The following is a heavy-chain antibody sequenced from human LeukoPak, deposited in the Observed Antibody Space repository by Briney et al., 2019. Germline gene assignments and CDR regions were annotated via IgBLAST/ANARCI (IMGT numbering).Heavy chain of an antibody. CDR1: GGSISSGGYS. CDR3: ARAPGYGMDV. J-gene: IGHJ6*02. CDR2: IYHSGST. V-gene: IGHV4-30-2*01. Sequence: PSQTLSLTCAVSGGSISSGGYSWSWIRQPPGKGLEWIGYIYHSGSTYYNPSLKSRVTISVDRSKNQFSLKLSSVTAADTAVYYCARAPGYGMDVWGQGTTVTVSS.